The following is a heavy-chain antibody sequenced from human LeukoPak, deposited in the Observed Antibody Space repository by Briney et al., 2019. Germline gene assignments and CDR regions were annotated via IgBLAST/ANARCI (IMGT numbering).Heavy chain of an antibody. J-gene: IGHJ5*02. D-gene: IGHD6-6*01. V-gene: IGHV4-4*09. Sequence: SETLSLTCTVSGGSISSYYWSWIRQPPGKGLEWIGYIYTSGSTNYNPSLKSRVTISVDTSKNQFSLKLSSVTAADTAVYYCARAYSSSPPGWFDPWGQETLVTVSS. CDR1: GGSISSYY. CDR2: IYTSGST. CDR3: ARAYSSSPPGWFDP.